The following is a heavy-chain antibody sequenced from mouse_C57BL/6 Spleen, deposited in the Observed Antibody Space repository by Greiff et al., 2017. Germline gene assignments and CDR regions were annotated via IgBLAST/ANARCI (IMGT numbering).Heavy chain of an antibody. CDR2: ISSGGDYI. CDR1: GFTFSSYA. Sequence: EVKLMESGEGLVKPGGSLKLSCAASGFTFSSYAMSWVRQTPEKRLEWVAYISSGGDYIYYADTVKGRFTISKTHARTTLYLQMSSLKAEYTAIYYCTSAGWFAYWGQGTLVTVSA. CDR3: TSAGWFAY. J-gene: IGHJ3*01. V-gene: IGHV5-9-1*02.